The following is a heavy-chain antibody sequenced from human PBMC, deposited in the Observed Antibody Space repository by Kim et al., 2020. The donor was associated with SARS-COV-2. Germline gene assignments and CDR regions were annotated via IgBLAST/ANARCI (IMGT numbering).Heavy chain of an antibody. Sequence: STTYANSVKGRFTTSRDNAKNTLYLQMNSLRVEDTAVYYCARDDYGGNDNWGQGTLVTVSS. V-gene: IGHV3-74*01. J-gene: IGHJ4*02. CDR2: ST. D-gene: IGHD4-17*01. CDR3: ARDDYGGNDN.